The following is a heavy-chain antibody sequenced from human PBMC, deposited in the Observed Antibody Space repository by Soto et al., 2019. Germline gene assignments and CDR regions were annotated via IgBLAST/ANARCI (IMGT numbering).Heavy chain of an antibody. CDR2: ISGSGGST. J-gene: IGHJ4*02. V-gene: IGHV3-23*01. Sequence: EVQLLESGGGLVQPGGSLRLSCAASGFTFSSYAMSLFRQAPGKGLEWVSAISGSGGSTYYADSVKGRVTISRDNSKNTLYLQMNSLRAEDTAVYYCAKDDAYDFWSGYPIPDYWGQGTLVTVSS. CDR3: AKDDAYDFWSGYPIPDY. CDR1: GFTFSSYA. D-gene: IGHD3-3*01.